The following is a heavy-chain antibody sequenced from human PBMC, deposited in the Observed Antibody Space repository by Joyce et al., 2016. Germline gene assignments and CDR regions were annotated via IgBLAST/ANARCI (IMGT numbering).Heavy chain of an antibody. Sequence: QVHLVESGGGVVQPGRSLRLSCAASGFTFSAYGMHWVRQAPGKGLEWVAVIWDDGSNEFYADSVKGRFTISRDSSKNTLYLQMSSLRAEDTAVYYCARGPLQLWDYFDSWGQGTLVTVSS. D-gene: IGHD5-24*01. J-gene: IGHJ4*02. CDR2: IWDDGSNE. CDR1: GFTFSAYG. CDR3: ARGPLQLWDYFDS. V-gene: IGHV3-33*01.